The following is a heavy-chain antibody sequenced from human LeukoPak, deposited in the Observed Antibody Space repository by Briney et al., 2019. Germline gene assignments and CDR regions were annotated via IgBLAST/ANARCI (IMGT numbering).Heavy chain of an antibody. J-gene: IGHJ4*02. V-gene: IGHV3-30*03. D-gene: IGHD5-12*01. Sequence: GGSLRLSCAASGFTFSHYAMHWVRQAPGEGLQWVAFISYSGNNYYYADSVKGRFIISRDDSKNTLYVEMNSLRLDDTAIYYCARGPPTSRSGAHFDYWGQGSLVTVSS. CDR2: ISYSGNNY. CDR3: ARGPPTSRSGAHFDY. CDR1: GFTFSHYA.